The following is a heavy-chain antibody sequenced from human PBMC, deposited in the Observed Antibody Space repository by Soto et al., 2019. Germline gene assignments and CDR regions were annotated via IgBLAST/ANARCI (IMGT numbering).Heavy chain of an antibody. Sequence: EVQLVESGGGVIQPGGSLRLSCAASGFTVSSNYMSWVRQAPGKGLEWVSVIYRGGTTYYADSVKGRFTISRDNSKNTLYLQMSSLRAEDTAVYYCARNIVVVTAGSYSYDGMDVWGQGTTVTVSS. CDR3: ARNIVVVTAGSYSYDGMDV. D-gene: IGHD2-21*02. CDR1: GFTVSSNY. CDR2: IYRGGTT. V-gene: IGHV3-53*01. J-gene: IGHJ6*02.